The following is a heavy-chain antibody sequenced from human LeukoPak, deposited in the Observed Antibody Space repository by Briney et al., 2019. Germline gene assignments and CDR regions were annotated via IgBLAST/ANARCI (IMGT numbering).Heavy chain of an antibody. D-gene: IGHD3-22*01. CDR3: ARAYDSSGYDAFDI. V-gene: IGHV3-30*04. CDR1: GFTFISYA. CDR2: ISFHGTDS. J-gene: IGHJ3*02. Sequence: GGSLRLSCAASGFTFISYAIHWVRQAPGKGLEWVAVISFHGTDSFYADSVKGRFTISRDNSKNTLYLQMSSLRADDTAVYYCARAYDSSGYDAFDIWGQGTMVTVSS.